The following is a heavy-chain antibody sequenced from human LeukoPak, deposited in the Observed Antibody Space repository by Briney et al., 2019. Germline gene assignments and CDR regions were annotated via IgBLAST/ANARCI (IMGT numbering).Heavy chain of an antibody. CDR2: INHSGST. V-gene: IGHV4-34*01. J-gene: IGHJ5*02. Sequence: SETLSLTCAVYGGSFSGYYWSWIRQPPGKGLEWIGEINHSGSTNYNPSLKSRVTISVDTSKNQFSLKLSSVTAADTAVYYCARARNYCSSTSCYSVDWFDPWGQGTLVTVSS. D-gene: IGHD2-2*02. CDR1: GGSFSGYY. CDR3: ARARNYCSSTSCYSVDWFDP.